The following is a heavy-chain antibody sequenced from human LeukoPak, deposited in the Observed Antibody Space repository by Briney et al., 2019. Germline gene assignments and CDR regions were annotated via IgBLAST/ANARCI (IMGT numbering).Heavy chain of an antibody. D-gene: IGHD5-12*01. CDR2: IYYSGST. J-gene: IGHJ6*03. CDR3: ARAPGKYGGYVGYYYYYYYMDV. CDR1: GGSISSYY. Sequence: PSETLSLTCTVSGGSISSYYWSWIRQPPGKGLEWIGYIYYSGSTYYNPSLKSRVTISVDTSKNQFSLKLSSVTAADTAVYYCARAPGKYGGYVGYYYYYYYMDVWGKGTTVTVSS. V-gene: IGHV4-59*08.